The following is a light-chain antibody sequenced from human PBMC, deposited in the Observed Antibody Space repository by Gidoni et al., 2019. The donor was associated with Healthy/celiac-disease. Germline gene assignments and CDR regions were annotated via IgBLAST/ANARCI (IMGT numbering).Light chain of an antibody. Sequence: DIQMTQSPSTLSASVGDRVTITCRASQSISSWLAWYQQKPGKAHKLLIYKASSLESGVPSRFSGSGSGTEFTLTISSLQPDDFATYDCQQYNSYSLLFGGGTKVEIK. J-gene: IGKJ4*01. CDR3: QQYNSYSLL. V-gene: IGKV1-5*03. CDR2: KAS. CDR1: QSISSW.